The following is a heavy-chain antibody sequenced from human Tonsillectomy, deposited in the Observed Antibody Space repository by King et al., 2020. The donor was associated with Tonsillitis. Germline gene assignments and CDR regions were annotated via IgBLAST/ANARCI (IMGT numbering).Heavy chain of an antibody. D-gene: IGHD3-16*02. CDR3: AREIVQQITFGGVIGNFDY. J-gene: IGHJ4*02. Sequence: VQLQESGPGLVKPSETLSLTCTVSGGSISSYYWSWIRQPAGKGLEWIGRIYTSGSTNYNPSLKSRVTMSVDTSKNQFSLKLSSVTAADTAVYYGAREIVQQITFGGVIGNFDYWGQGTLVTVSS. CDR1: GGSISSYY. CDR2: IYTSGST. V-gene: IGHV4-4*07.